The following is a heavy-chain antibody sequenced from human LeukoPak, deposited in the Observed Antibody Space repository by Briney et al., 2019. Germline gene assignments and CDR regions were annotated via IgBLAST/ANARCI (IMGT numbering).Heavy chain of an antibody. J-gene: IGHJ5*02. CDR2: IYYSGST. Sequence: TLSLTCTVSNGSISSGGYYWSWIRQHPEKGLEWIGYIYYSGSTYYNPALKSRLTISLDTSTNQLFLQLTSVTAADTAVYYCARGYYGSSGYYFWFERWGQGTMVTVAS. CDR1: NGSISSGGYY. CDR3: ARGYYGSSGYYFWFER. D-gene: IGHD3-22*01. V-gene: IGHV4-31*03.